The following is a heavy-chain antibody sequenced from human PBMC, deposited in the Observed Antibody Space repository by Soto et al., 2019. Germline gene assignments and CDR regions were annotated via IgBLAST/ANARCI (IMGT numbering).Heavy chain of an antibody. V-gene: IGHV1-8*01. D-gene: IGHD6-25*01. Sequence: ASVKVSCKASGYTFTTYGISWVRQATGQGLEWMGWMNPYSGNTGYAQKFQGRVTVTRDTSISTVYMELSGLRPDDTAVYYCARRKERSGPHYFDYGGQGSQVTVSS. CDR1: GYTFTTYG. CDR3: ARRKERSGPHYFDY. CDR2: MNPYSGNT. J-gene: IGHJ4*02.